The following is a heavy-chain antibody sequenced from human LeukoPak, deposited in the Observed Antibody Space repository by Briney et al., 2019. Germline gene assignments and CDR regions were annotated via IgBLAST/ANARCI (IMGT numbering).Heavy chain of an antibody. D-gene: IGHD2-2*01. V-gene: IGHV4-4*07. CDR1: GGSFSGYY. J-gene: IGHJ4*02. CDR2: IYYSGST. CDR3: ARGDCSSNSCSFEY. Sequence: SETLSLTCTVSGGSFSGYYWSWIRQSAGKGLEWIGRIYYSGSTNYNPSLKSRVTMSVDTSKNQFSLKLSSVTAADTAVYYCARGDCSSNSCSFEYWGQGTLVTVSS.